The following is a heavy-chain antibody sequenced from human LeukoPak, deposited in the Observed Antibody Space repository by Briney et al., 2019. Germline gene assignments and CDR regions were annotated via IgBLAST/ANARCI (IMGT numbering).Heavy chain of an antibody. J-gene: IGHJ3*02. D-gene: IGHD3-10*01. CDR3: ARGRVYYYGAGAAAFDI. CDR1: GGSFSGYY. Sequence: SETLSLTCAVYGGSFSGYYWSWIRQPPGKGLEWIGGINHSGSTNYNPSLKSRVTISVDTSKNQFSLKLSSVTAADTAVYYCARGRVYYYGAGAAAFDIWGQGTMVTVSS. CDR2: INHSGST. V-gene: IGHV4-34*01.